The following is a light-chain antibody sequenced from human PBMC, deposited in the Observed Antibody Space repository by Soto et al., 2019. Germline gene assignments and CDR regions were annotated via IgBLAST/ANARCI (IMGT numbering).Light chain of an antibody. Sequence: ENVLTQSPGTLSLSPGERATLSCRASQSVSTPYLAWYQQKPGQAPRLLIYSTSTRASGIPDRFSGSGSGTDFTLTISGLEPEDFAVYYCQQYGISLWTFGQGTKVEI. V-gene: IGKV3-20*01. CDR3: QQYGISLWT. CDR1: QSVSTPY. CDR2: STS. J-gene: IGKJ1*01.